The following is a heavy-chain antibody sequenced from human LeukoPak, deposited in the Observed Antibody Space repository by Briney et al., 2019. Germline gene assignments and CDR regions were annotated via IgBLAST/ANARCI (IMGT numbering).Heavy chain of an antibody. J-gene: IGHJ5*02. CDR2: INPNSGGT. D-gene: IGHD6-13*01. Sequence: ASVKVSCKVSGYTLTELSMHWVRQAPGQGLEWMGWINPNSGGTNYAQKFQGRVTMTRDTSISTAYMELSRLRSDDTAVYYCARAEYSSSWYDNNWFDPWGQGTLVTVSS. CDR1: GYTLTELS. V-gene: IGHV1-2*02. CDR3: ARAEYSSSWYDNNWFDP.